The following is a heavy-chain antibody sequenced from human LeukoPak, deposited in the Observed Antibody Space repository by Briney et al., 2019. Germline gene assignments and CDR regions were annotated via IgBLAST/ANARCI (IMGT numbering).Heavy chain of an antibody. CDR3: ARGPSAGVVNNV. V-gene: IGHV1-8*02. CDR2: MNPNSGNT. Sequence: GASVKVSCKASGYTFTGYYMHWVRRATGQGLEWMGWMNPNSGNTGYAQKFQGRVTMTRNTSISTAYMELSSLRSEDTAVYYCARGPSAGVVNNVWGQGTLVTVSS. D-gene: IGHD2/OR15-2a*01. CDR1: GYTFTGYY. J-gene: IGHJ4*02.